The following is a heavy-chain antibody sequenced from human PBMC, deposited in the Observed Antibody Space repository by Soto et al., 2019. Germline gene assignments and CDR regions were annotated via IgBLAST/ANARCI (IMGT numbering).Heavy chain of an antibody. J-gene: IGHJ4*02. CDR3: ARSPRSSPYFDY. Sequence: GEYLKLSCQCSGYTFSNFWIGWVRQLPGKGLEWMGIIYPGDHETRYSPSFHGKVTISADQSINTAYLQWNSLEASDTAFYFCARSPRSSPYFDYWGQGALVTVSS. CDR2: IYPGDHET. D-gene: IGHD6-13*01. CDR1: GYTFSNFW. V-gene: IGHV5-51*01.